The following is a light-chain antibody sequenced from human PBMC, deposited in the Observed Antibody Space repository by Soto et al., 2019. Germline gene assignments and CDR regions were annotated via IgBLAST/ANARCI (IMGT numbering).Light chain of an antibody. CDR1: QDMSNY. CDR3: QQYDNLP. CDR2: DAS. Sequence: DIQMTQSPSSLSASVGDRVTITCQASQDMSNYLNWYQQKPGKAHKLLIYDASNLETGVPSRFSGRGSGTDFTFTISSLQPEDIATYYCQQYDNLPFGPGTKVDIK. J-gene: IGKJ3*01. V-gene: IGKV1-33*01.